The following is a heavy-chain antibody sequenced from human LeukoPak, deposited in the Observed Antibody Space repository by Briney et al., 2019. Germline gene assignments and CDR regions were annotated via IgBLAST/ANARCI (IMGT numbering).Heavy chain of an antibody. CDR1: GGTFSSYA. V-gene: IGHV1-69*05. D-gene: IGHD1-26*01. CDR3: ARGRPHTSGSYPLGY. CDR2: IIPIFGTA. J-gene: IGHJ4*02. Sequence: GASVKVSCKASGGTFSSYAISWVRQAPGQGLEWMGRIIPIFGTANYAQKFQGRVTITTDESTSTAYMELSSLRSEDTAVYYCARGRPHTSGSYPLGYWGQGTLVTVSS.